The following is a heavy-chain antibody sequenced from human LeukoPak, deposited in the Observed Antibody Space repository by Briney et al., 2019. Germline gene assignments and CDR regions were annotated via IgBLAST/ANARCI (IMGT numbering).Heavy chain of an antibody. CDR1: GFTFSSYW. Sequence: PGGSLRLSCAASGFTFSSYWMTWVRQAPGKGLEWVANINQGGSEKFYVDSVKGRFTISRDNAKKSLYLQMNSLRAEDTAVYYCAKDRDTEQPLLLSYFDYWGQGTLVTVSS. CDR3: AKDRDTEQPLLLSYFDY. J-gene: IGHJ4*02. D-gene: IGHD2/OR15-2a*01. CDR2: INQGGSEK. V-gene: IGHV3-7*05.